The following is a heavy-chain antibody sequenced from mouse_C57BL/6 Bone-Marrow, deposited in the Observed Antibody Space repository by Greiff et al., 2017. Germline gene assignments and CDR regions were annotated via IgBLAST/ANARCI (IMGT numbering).Heavy chain of an antibody. J-gene: IGHJ3*01. CDR2: IDPSDSET. Sequence: VQLQQPGAELVRPGSSVKLSCKASGYTFTSYWMHWVKQRPIQGLEWIGNIDPSDSETHYNQKFKDKATLPVDKSSSTAYMQLSSLTSEDSAVYYCARRGYDRASFANWGQGALVTVSA. D-gene: IGHD2-2*01. CDR3: ARRGYDRASFAN. CDR1: GYTFTSYW. V-gene: IGHV1-52*01.